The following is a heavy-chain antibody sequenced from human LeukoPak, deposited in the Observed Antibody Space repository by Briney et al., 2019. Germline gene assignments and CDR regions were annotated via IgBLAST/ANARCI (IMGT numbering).Heavy chain of an antibody. V-gene: IGHV1-2*02. Sequence: ASAKVSCKASGYTFTGYYMHWVRQAPGQGLEWMGWINPKSGGTNYAQKFQGRVTMTRDTSISTAYMDMSSLRSDDTAVYYCARNLWFGESSDAFDMWGQGTMVTVSS. J-gene: IGHJ3*02. D-gene: IGHD3-10*01. CDR2: INPKSGGT. CDR3: ARNLWFGESSDAFDM. CDR1: GYTFTGYY.